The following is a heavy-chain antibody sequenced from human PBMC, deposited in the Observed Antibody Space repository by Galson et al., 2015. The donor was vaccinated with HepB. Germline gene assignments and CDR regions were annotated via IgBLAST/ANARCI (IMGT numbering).Heavy chain of an antibody. V-gene: IGHV3-30-3*01. Sequence: SLRLSCAASGFTFSSYAMHWVRQAPGKGLEWVAVISYDGSNKYYADSVKGRFTISRDNSKNTLYLQMNSLRAEDTAVYYCARDSHCWGQGTLVTVSS. J-gene: IGHJ4*02. CDR3: ARDSHC. CDR2: ISYDGSNK. CDR1: GFTFSSYA.